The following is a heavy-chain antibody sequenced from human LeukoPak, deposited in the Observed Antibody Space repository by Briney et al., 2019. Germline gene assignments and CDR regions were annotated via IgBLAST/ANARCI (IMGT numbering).Heavy chain of an antibody. CDR1: GGPFNGYY. J-gene: IGHJ2*01. CDR3: ARDRPPFYGSGSSLLGWYFDL. V-gene: IGHV4-59*01. CDR2: IYYSGST. Sequence: PSETLSLPCAVYGGPFNGYYWRWLRQPPAKGLEWIGYIYYSGSTNYNPPLKSRVTISVDTSKNQFSLKLSSVTAADTAVYYCARDRPPFYGSGSSLLGWYFDLWGRGTLVTVSS. D-gene: IGHD3-10*01.